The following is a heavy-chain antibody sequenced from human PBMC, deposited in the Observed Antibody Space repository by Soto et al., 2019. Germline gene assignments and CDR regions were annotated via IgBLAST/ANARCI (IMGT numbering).Heavy chain of an antibody. CDR2: ISRSSSTI. J-gene: IGHJ4*02. CDR3: ARAVQTRYCSGDSCYSLDS. V-gene: IGHV3-48*01. Sequence: EVQLEESGGGLVQPGGSLRLSCAASGFTFSSHPMNWVRQAPGKGLEWGSYISRSSSTICYADSVKGRFTFSRDNAMNSLYLQMTSLRAEDTAVYYGARAVQTRYCSGDSCYSLDSWGQGTLVTVSS. CDR1: GFTFSSHP. D-gene: IGHD2-15*01.